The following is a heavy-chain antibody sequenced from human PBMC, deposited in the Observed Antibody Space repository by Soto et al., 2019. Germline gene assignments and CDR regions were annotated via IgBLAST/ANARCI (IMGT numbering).Heavy chain of an antibody. Sequence: QVQLVQSGAEVKKPGSSVKVSCKASGGTFSSYAISWVRQAPGQGLEWMGGIIPIFGTANYAQKFQGRVTITADESTSPAYMELSSLRSEDTAVYYCASLGYCSGGSCYDIYYWGQGTLVTVSS. CDR3: ASLGYCSGGSCYDIYY. V-gene: IGHV1-69*12. D-gene: IGHD2-15*01. CDR1: GGTFSSYA. J-gene: IGHJ4*02. CDR2: IIPIFGTA.